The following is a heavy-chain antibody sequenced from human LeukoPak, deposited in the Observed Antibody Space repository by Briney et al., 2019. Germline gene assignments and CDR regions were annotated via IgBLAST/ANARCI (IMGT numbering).Heavy chain of an antibody. CDR1: GGSFSGYY. V-gene: IGHV4-59*01. CDR3: ARVSGWLLDY. Sequence: TSETLSLTCAVYGGSFSGYYWSWIRQPPGKGLEWIGYIYYSGSTNYNPSLKSRVTISVDTSKDQFSLKLSSVTAADTAVYYCARVSGWLLDYWGQGTLVTVSS. D-gene: IGHD3-10*01. J-gene: IGHJ4*02. CDR2: IYYSGST.